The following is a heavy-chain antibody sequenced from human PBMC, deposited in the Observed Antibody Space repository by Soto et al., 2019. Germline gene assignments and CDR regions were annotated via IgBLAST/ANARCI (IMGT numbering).Heavy chain of an antibody. CDR3: AGTSSSSRFYYYGMDV. V-gene: IGHV5-51*01. J-gene: IGHJ6*02. Sequence: GESLKISCKGSGYSFTSYWIGWVRQMPGKGLEWMGIIYPGDSDTRYSPSFQGQVTISANKSISTAYLQWSSLKASDTAMYYCAGTSSSSRFYYYGMDVWGQGTTVTVSS. CDR2: IYPGDSDT. D-gene: IGHD6-6*01. CDR1: GYSFTSYW.